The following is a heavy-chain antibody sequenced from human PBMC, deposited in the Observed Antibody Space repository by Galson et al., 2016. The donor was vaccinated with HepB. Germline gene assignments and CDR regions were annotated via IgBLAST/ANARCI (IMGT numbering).Heavy chain of an antibody. CDR2: TLSGSGRK. Sequence: SLRLSCAASGFNFSSSSFNWVRQAPGKGLEWVSSTLSGSGRKFYADSVKGRFTISRDSAKSSLFLQMSSLGVEDTAVYFCARDFGDYDAFDIWGRGTMVTVSS. D-gene: IGHD4-17*01. CDR1: GFNFSSSS. CDR3: ARDFGDYDAFDI. V-gene: IGHV3-21*06. J-gene: IGHJ3*02.